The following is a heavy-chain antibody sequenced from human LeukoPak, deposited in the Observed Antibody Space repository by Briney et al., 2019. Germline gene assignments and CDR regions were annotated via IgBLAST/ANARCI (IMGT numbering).Heavy chain of an antibody. V-gene: IGHV3-48*01. D-gene: IGHD2-2*01. CDR3: TRDRCSSTRCYEY. CDR1: GFTFSSYS. J-gene: IGHJ4*02. Sequence: GGSLRLSCAASGFTFSSYSMNWVRQAPGKGLEWVSYISSSGSTIYYADSVEGRFTISRDNAKNSLYLQMNSLRAEDTAVHYCTRDRCSSTRCYEYWGQGTLVTVSS. CDR2: ISSSGSTI.